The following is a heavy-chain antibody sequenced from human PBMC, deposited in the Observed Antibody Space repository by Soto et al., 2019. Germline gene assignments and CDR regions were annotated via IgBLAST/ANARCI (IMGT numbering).Heavy chain of an antibody. V-gene: IGHV3-23*01. CDR1: GFTFSTSG. Sequence: EVQLLESGGGLVQPGGSLRLSCAASGFTFSTSGMSWVRQAPGKGLEWVSSISGSGDYTNYADSVKGRFTISRDNSKNTLYLQITRLPDEDTAVYYCANHGGFDIWGQGTMVAVSS. J-gene: IGHJ3*02. CDR3: ANHGGFDI. D-gene: IGHD4-17*01. CDR2: ISGSGDYT.